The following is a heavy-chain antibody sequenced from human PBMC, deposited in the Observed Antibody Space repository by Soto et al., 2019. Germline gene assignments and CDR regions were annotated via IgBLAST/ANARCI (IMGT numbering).Heavy chain of an antibody. CDR3: ARTLFDFWSGYPFDY. CDR2: INHSGST. V-gene: IGHV4-34*01. D-gene: IGHD3-3*01. J-gene: IGHJ4*02. Sequence: SSETLSLTCAVYGGSFSGYYWSWIRQPPGKGLEWIGEINHSGSTNYNPSLKSRVTISVDTSKNQFSLKLSSVTAADTAVYYCARTLFDFWSGYPFDYWGQGTLVTVSS. CDR1: GGSFSGYY.